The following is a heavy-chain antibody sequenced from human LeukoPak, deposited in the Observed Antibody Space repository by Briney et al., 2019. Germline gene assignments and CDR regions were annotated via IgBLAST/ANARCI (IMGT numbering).Heavy chain of an antibody. D-gene: IGHD5-12*01. CDR2: VYEDEKS. CDR1: GGSIRSSSYY. CDR3: ARGTSGYSGYVFDY. J-gene: IGHJ4*02. Sequence: PSETLSLTCTVSGGSIRSSSYYWAWIRQPPGKGLEWIGSVYEDEKSHYNPSLTSPVSISVDTSKNQFSLKLTSVTAADTAVYYCARGTSGYSGYVFDYWGQGTLVTVSS. V-gene: IGHV4-39*01.